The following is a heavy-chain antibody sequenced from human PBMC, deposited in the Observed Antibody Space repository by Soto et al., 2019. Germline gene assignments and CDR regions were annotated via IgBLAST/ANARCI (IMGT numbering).Heavy chain of an antibody. J-gene: IGHJ4*02. V-gene: IGHV3-30-3*01. Sequence: GGSLRLSCAASGFTFSSFAMHWVRQAPGKGLEWVSAISYDGSHKYYADSVEGRFTISRDNSKNTLYLQMNSLRPEDRAVYYCARDRRQQLVPLDYWGQGTLVTVSS. D-gene: IGHD6-13*01. CDR3: ARDRRQQLVPLDY. CDR2: ISYDGSHK. CDR1: GFTFSSFA.